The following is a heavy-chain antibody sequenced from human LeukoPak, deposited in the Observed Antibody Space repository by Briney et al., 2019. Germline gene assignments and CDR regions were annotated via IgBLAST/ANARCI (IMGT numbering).Heavy chain of an antibody. D-gene: IGHD6-19*01. CDR2: ISGSGGST. CDR3: AKVYHSSGWYY. J-gene: IGHJ4*02. CDR1: GFTFSSYA. V-gene: IGHV3-23*01. Sequence: GGSLRLSCAASGFTFSSYAMSWVRQAPGKGLEWVSAISGSGGSTYYADSVKGRFTISRDNSKNKLYLQMNSLRAEDTAVYYCAKVYHSSGWYYWGQGTLVTVSS.